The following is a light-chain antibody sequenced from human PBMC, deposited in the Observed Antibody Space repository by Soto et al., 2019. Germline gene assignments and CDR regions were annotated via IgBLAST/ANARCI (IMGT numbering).Light chain of an antibody. Sequence: EIVMTQSPASLSVSPGDGATLSCWASQSVASNVAWYQQRPGQGPRLLIHGASTRAAGVPARFSGSGSGTDFTLTISSLQSEDVAVYYCQQYHNWTPQYTFGQGTKLQIK. CDR2: GAS. V-gene: IGKV3-15*01. CDR1: QSVASN. CDR3: QQYHNWTPQYT. J-gene: IGKJ2*01.